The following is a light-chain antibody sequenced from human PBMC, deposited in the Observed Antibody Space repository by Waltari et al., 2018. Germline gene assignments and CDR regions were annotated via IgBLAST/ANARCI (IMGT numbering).Light chain of an antibody. J-gene: IGKJ1*01. CDR2: AAS. V-gene: IGKV3-20*01. CDR1: QTIRNNY. Sequence: ETVLTQSPATLSLSPGAKATLSCRASQTIRNNYLAWYQHKPGQAPRLLIYAASSRATGIPDRFSGGGSGTDFFLTITRLEPEDFAVYYCQRDGGSSWTFGQGTKVEIK. CDR3: QRDGGSSWT.